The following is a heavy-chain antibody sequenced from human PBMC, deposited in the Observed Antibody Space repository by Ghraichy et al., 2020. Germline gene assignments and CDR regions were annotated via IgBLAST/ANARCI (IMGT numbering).Heavy chain of an antibody. D-gene: IGHD3-10*01. J-gene: IGHJ4*02. Sequence: SETLSLTCTVSGGSISSGDYSWSWIRQPPGKGLECIGYIYYSGTTYYNPSLKSRVTISVDTSKNQFSLRLSFVTAADTAVYYCARRSGSYYDYWGQGTLVTVSS. V-gene: IGHV4-30-4*01. CDR1: GGSISSGDYS. CDR3: ARRSGSYYDY. CDR2: IYYSGTT.